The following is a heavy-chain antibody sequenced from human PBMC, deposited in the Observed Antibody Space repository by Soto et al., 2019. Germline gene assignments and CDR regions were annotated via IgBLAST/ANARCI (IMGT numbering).Heavy chain of an antibody. CDR1: GYTFTSHD. CDR3: ARGLNYDFWSGYFFDY. CDR2: MSPRTGKT. J-gene: IGHJ4*02. V-gene: IGHV1-8*01. Sequence: DSVKVSCKASGYTFTSHDIHWVRQATGQGLEWMGWMSPRTGKTGYAREFQGRVAMTWNTSMSTGYMELSSLRSEDRAVYYCARGLNYDFWSGYFFDYWGQGSPVTVSS. D-gene: IGHD3-3*01.